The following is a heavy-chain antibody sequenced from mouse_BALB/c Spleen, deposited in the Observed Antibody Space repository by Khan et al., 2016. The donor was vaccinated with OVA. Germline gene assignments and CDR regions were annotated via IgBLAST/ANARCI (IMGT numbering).Heavy chain of an antibody. V-gene: IGHV1S132*01. D-gene: IGHD2-1*01. J-gene: IGHJ3*01. Sequence: QVQLQQSGAELAKPGTSVKLSCRTSGYTFTNYWIQWVKQRPGQGLGWIGEIFPGTGTTYYNENFKDKATLTIDKSSTTVYMHLSSLTSEDSAVYFCARGYFGNYDFAYWGQGTLVTVSA. CDR2: IFPGTGTT. CDR3: ARGYFGNYDFAY. CDR1: GYTFTNYW.